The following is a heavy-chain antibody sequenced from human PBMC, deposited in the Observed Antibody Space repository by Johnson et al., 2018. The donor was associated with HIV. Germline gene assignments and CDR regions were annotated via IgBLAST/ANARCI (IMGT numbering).Heavy chain of an antibody. CDR1: GFTFDDYA. J-gene: IGHJ3*01. V-gene: IGHV3-9*01. D-gene: IGHD1-26*01. CDR2: ISWNSGSL. CDR3: ARGSFTDDAFDV. Sequence: VQLVESGGGLVQPGRSLRLSCAASGFTFDDYAMHWVRQAPGKGLEWVSGISWNSGSLGYADSVKGRFTISRDNAKNSLYLQMNSLRAEDTALYYCARGSFTDDAFDVWGLGTMVTVSS.